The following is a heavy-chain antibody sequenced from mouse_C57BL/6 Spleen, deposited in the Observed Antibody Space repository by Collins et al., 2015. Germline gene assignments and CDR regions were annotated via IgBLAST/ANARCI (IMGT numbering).Heavy chain of an antibody. CDR2: IYWDDDK. D-gene: IGHD1-1*01. V-gene: IGHV8-12*01. Sequence: IRQPSGKGLEWLAHIYWDDDKRYNPSLKSRLTISKDTSRNQVFLKITSVDTADTATYYCARSGDYVLYYYAMDYWGQGTSVTVSS. CDR3: ARSGDYVLYYYAMDY. J-gene: IGHJ4*01.